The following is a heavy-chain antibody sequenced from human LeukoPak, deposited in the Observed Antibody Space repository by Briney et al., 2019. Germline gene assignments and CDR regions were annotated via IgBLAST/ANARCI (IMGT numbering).Heavy chain of an antibody. D-gene: IGHD4-17*01. V-gene: IGHV3-64*01. J-gene: IGHJ3*01. Sequence: PGGSLRLSCAASGFTFSRYATHWVRQAPGKGLEYVSAISSNGGSTYYAKSVKGRFTISRDNSKNTLSLQMGSLRAEDMAVYFCARVGDNDAFDVWGQGTMVTVSS. CDR1: GFTFSRYA. CDR3: ARVGDNDAFDV. CDR2: ISSNGGST.